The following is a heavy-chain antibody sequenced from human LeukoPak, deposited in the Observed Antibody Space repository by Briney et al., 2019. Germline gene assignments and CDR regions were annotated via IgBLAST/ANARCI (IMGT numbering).Heavy chain of an antibody. Sequence: GGSLRLSCAASGFTFSSYSMDWVRQAPGKGLEWVSSISSSSSYIYYADSVKGRFTISRDNSKNTLYLYMNSLRAEDTAVYYCARLPRIVVVAAAAYFDSWGQGALVTVSS. J-gene: IGHJ4*02. CDR3: ARLPRIVVVAAAAYFDS. D-gene: IGHD2-15*01. V-gene: IGHV3-21*04. CDR2: ISSSSSYI. CDR1: GFTFSSYS.